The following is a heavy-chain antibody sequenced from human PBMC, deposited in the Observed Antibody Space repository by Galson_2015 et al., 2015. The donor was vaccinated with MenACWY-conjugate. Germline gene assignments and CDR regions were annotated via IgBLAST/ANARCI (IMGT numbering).Heavy chain of an antibody. CDR2: IAFDGSST. D-gene: IGHD2-2*01. V-gene: IGHV3-74*01. CDR3: AVYWSRTTCYGNHAHA. Sequence: SLRLSCAASGFTFSTYWMHWVRQAPGKGLVWVSRIAFDGSSTRYADSVRGRFTISRDNAKNTLYLHVNSRTPDATADYYCAVYWSRTTCYGNHAHAWCHATLVSAST. J-gene: IGHJ4*01. CDR1: GFTFSTYW.